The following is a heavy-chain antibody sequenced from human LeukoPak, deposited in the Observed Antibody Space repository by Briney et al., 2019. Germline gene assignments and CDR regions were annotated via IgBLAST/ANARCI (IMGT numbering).Heavy chain of an antibody. Sequence: ASVKVSCKASGYTFTCYYMHWVRQAPGQGLEWMGWINPNSGGTNYAQKFQGRVTMTRDTSISTAYMELSRLRSDDTAVYYCARGDVLRYFDWSTNAFDIWGQGTMVTVSS. J-gene: IGHJ3*02. V-gene: IGHV1-2*02. CDR2: INPNSGGT. D-gene: IGHD3-9*01. CDR1: GYTFTCYY. CDR3: ARGDVLRYFDWSTNAFDI.